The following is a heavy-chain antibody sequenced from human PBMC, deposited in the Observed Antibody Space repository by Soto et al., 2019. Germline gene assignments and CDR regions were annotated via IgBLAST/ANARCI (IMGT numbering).Heavy chain of an antibody. J-gene: IGHJ5*01. D-gene: IGHD5-18*01. CDR3: ARDRDERGYSDAELDP. Sequence: QVQLQASGPGLVKPSETLSLTCTVSGGSISSYYWSWIRQPAGKGLEWIGRIYTSGSTNYNPSLKSRVTMSVDTSKTQFSLKLSSVTAADTAVYYCARDRDERGYSDAELDPWGQGTLATVSS. V-gene: IGHV4-4*07. CDR2: IYTSGST. CDR1: GGSISSYY.